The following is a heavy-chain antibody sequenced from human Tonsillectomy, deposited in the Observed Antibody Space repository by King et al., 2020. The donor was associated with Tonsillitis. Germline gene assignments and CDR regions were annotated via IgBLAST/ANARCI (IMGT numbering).Heavy chain of an antibody. CDR3: ARGHRWLIQLEYYFDY. CDR1: GFTFSSYA. V-gene: IGHV3-30-3*01. J-gene: IGHJ4*02. Sequence: VQLVESGGGVVQPGRSLRLSCAASGFTFSSYAMHWVRQAPGKGLEWVAVISYDGSNKYYADSVKGRFTISRDNSKNTLYLQMNSLRAEDTAVYYCARGHRWLIQLEYYFDYWGQGTLVTVSS. D-gene: IGHD5-18*01. CDR2: ISYDGSNK.